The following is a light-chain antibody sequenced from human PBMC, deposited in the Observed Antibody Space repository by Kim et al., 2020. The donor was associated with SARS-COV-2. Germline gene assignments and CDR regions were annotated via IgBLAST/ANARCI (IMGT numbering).Light chain of an antibody. Sequence: QSALTQPASVSGSPGQSITISCTGTSSDVGGFNFVSWYHQLPGTAPKLLISGVSDRPSGISYRFSGSKSGNTASLTISGLQAEDEGDYYCCSYRSGDTWVFGGGTQLTVL. V-gene: IGLV2-14*01. CDR2: GVS. CDR1: SSDVGGFNF. CDR3: CSYRSGDTWV. J-gene: IGLJ3*02.